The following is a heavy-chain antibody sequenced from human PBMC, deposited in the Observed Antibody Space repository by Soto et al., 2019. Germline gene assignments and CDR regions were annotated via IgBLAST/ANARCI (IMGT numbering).Heavy chain of an antibody. J-gene: IGHJ4*02. V-gene: IGHV4-31*03. CDR2: IYYSGST. CDR1: GGSISSGGYY. D-gene: IGHD3-3*01. CDR3: ARGSRYYARSGYHIFDY. Sequence: TLSLTCTVSGGSISSGGYYWSWIRQHPGKGLEWLGYIYYSGSTYYNPSLKSRVTISVDTSKNQFPLTLSSVTAAATAVYYCARGSRYYARSGYHIFDYWGQGTRGTV.